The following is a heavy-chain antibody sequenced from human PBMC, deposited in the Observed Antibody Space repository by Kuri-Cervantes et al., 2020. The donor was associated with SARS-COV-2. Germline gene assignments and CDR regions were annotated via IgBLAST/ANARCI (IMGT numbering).Heavy chain of an antibody. J-gene: IGHJ6*03. V-gene: IGHV1-2*02. CDR2: INPNSSGT. Sequence: ASVKVSCKASGYTFTGYYMHWVRQAPGQGLEWMGWINPNSSGTNYAQKYQGRVTMTRDTSISTDYMELSRLRSEDTAVYYCARAVTGIEHTVVLIATYYYHYYMDVWGKGTTVTVSS. D-gene: IGHD2-21*01. CDR1: GYTFTGYY. CDR3: ARAVTGIEHTVVLIATYYYHYYMDV.